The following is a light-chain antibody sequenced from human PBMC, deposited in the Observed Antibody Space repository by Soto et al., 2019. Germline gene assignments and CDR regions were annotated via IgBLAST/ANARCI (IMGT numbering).Light chain of an antibody. CDR2: ATS. CDR3: QQYNSWPLT. CDR1: QRVAITN. V-gene: IGKV3-15*01. Sequence: EIVMTQSPSTLSASPGERAILSCRASQRVAITNLAWYQQKPGQPPRLLIYATSTRATGIPARFSGSGSGTEFTLTISSLQSEDLAVYYCQQYNSWPLTFGPGTSVDIK. J-gene: IGKJ3*01.